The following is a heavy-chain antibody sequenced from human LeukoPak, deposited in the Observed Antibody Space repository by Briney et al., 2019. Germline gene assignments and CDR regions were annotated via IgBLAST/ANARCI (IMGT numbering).Heavy chain of an antibody. J-gene: IGHJ6*02. D-gene: IGHD4-17*01. CDR3: ARTTVTTLMGYYYYYGMDV. CDR1: GGSISTNDYY. CDR2: IYYSGST. V-gene: IGHV4-61*08. Sequence: SETLSLTCPVSGGSISTNDYYWSWIRQPPGKGLEWIGYIYYSGSTNYNPSLKSRVTISVDTSKNQFSLKLSSVTAADTAVYYCARTTVTTLMGYYYYYGMDVWGQGTTVTVSS.